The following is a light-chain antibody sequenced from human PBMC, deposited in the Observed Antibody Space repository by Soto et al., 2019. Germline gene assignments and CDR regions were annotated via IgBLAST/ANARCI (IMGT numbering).Light chain of an antibody. CDR2: DVS. J-gene: IGLJ1*01. CDR1: SSDVGGYNY. CDR3: SSYTTSNNPQIV. V-gene: IGLV2-14*03. Sequence: QPALNQPASVSGSPRQSLTISCTGTSSDVGGYNYVSWYQHHPGKAPKLMIFDVSNRPSGVSNRFSGSKSGNTASLTISGLQPEDEADYYCSSYTTSNNPQIVFGTGTEVTV.